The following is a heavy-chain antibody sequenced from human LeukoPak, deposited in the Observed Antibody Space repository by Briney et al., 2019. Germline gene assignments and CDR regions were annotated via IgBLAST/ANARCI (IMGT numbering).Heavy chain of an antibody. CDR2: IKQDGSDK. J-gene: IGHJ4*02. CDR1: GFTFGSYS. Sequence: GGSLRLSCAASGFTFGSYSMNWVRQAPGKGLEWVASIKQDGSDKYYVDSVKGRCTISRDNAKKSLYLQMNSLRAEDTAVYYCAGFRWTTTSVDYWGQGTLVTVSS. D-gene: IGHD4-17*01. V-gene: IGHV3-7*01. CDR3: AGFRWTTTSVDY.